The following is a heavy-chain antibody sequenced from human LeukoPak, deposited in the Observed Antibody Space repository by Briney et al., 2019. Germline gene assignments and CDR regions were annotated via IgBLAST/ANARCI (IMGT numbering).Heavy chain of an antibody. CDR2: ISDNGGVST. J-gene: IGHJ4*02. CDR1: GFTFSNYA. CDR3: ARDPVPPAARHFDY. Sequence: GGSLRLSCAASGFTFSNYAMGWVRQAPGKGLQWVSSISDNGGVSTYYADSVKGRFTISRDNSKYTLYLQMNSLRPEDTAVYYCARDPVPPAARHFDYWGQGTLVTVSS. V-gene: IGHV3-23*01. D-gene: IGHD2-2*01.